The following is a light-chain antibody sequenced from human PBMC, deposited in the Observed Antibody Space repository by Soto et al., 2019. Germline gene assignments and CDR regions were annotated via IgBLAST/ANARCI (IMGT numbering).Light chain of an antibody. J-gene: IGKJ5*01. CDR1: QGSSSA. Sequence: ASQLTQSASSLSVSLGDGVTITCRASQGSSSASAWYQHQPGKAPKLLIYDASSLESGVPSRFSGIGSGTDFTLTISSLKPEDFATYYCQQFNNYITLGQGTRLEI. CDR2: DAS. CDR3: QQFNNYIT. V-gene: IGKV1D-13*01.